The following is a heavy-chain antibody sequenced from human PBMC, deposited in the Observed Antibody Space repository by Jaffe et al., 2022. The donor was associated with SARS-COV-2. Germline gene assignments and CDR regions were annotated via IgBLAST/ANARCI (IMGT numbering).Heavy chain of an antibody. Sequence: QVQLVESGGGVVQPGRSLRLSCAASGFTFSSYGMHWVRQAPGKGLEWVAVIWYDGSNKYYADSVKGRFTISRDNSKNTLYLQMNSLRAEDTAVYYCARGIGLYNWNDEPLDAFDIWGQGTMVTVSS. CDR2: IWYDGSNK. CDR1: GFTFSSYG. CDR3: ARGIGLYNWNDEPLDAFDI. J-gene: IGHJ3*02. V-gene: IGHV3-33*01. D-gene: IGHD1-1*01.